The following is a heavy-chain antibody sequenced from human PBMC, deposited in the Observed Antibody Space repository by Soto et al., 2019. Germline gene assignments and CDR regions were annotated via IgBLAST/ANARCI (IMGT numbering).Heavy chain of an antibody. Sequence: PSATLSLTCTVSGGSISSGGYYWSWIRQHPGKGLEWIGYIYYSGSTYYNPSLKSRVTISVDTSKNQFSLKLSSVTAADTAVYYCARDRPHYYGMDVWGQGTTVTVSS. J-gene: IGHJ6*02. CDR1: GGSISSGGYY. V-gene: IGHV4-31*03. CDR2: IYYSGST. CDR3: ARDRPHYYGMDV.